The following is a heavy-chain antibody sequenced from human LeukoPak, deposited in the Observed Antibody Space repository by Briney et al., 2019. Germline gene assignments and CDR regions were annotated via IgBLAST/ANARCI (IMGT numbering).Heavy chain of an antibody. Sequence: GASVKVSCMSSGYIFTSQYIHWVRQAPGQGVEWLGVVYPGAGKSDPAKRVRGRVTLYGESARRGAHLEVGSLTSEDTAMYFCVRVYLGGHFDFWGQGTLVTVSS. D-gene: IGHD3-16*01. CDR2: VYPGAGKS. CDR1: GYIFTSQY. CDR3: VRVYLGGHFDF. V-gene: IGHV1-46*03. J-gene: IGHJ4*02.